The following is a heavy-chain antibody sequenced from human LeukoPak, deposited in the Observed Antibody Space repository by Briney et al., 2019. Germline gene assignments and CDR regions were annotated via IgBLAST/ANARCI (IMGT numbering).Heavy chain of an antibody. D-gene: IGHD2-2*01. J-gene: IGHJ4*02. CDR2: IIGSGGST. CDR1: GFTFSSYA. CDR3: ARRVVVPAATYYFDY. V-gene: IGHV3-23*01. Sequence: AGSLRLSCAASGFTFSSYAMYWVRQAPGKGLEWVSVIIGSGGSTYYADSVKGRFTISRDNSKNTLYLQMNSLRAEDTAVYYCARRVVVPAATYYFDYWGQGTLVTVSS.